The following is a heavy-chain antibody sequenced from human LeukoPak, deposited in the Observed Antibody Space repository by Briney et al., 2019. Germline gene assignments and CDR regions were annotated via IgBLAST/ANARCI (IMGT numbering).Heavy chain of an antibody. CDR3: ARRRCSSTSCYRRSPLNWFDP. V-gene: IGHV4-38-2*02. J-gene: IGHJ5*02. D-gene: IGHD2-2*01. CDR1: GYSISSGYY. Sequence: SGTLSLTCTVSGYSISSGYYWGWIRQPPGKGLEWIGSIYHSGSTYYNPSLKSRVTISVDTSKNQFSLKLSSVTAADTAVYYCARRRCSSTSCYRRSPLNWFDPWGQGTLVTVSS. CDR2: IYHSGST.